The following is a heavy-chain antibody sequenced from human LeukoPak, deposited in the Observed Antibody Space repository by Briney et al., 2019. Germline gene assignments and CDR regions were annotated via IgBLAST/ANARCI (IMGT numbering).Heavy chain of an antibody. CDR3: ARIGFLDAFDI. V-gene: IGHV4-39*07. Sequence: PSETLSLTCTVSGDTISSSSYYWSWIRQPPGKGLEWIGEINHSGSTNYNPSLKSRVTISVDTSNNQFSLKLNSVTAADTAVYYCARIGFLDAFDIWGQGTMVTVSS. CDR2: INHSGST. J-gene: IGHJ3*02. CDR1: GDTISSSSYY. D-gene: IGHD3-3*01.